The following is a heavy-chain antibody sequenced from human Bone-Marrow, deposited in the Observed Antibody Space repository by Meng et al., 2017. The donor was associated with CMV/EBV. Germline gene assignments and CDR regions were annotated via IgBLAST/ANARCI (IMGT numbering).Heavy chain of an antibody. Sequence: ASVKVSCKASGYTFTSYDINWVRQATGQGLEWMGWMNPNSGNTGYAQKFQGRVTMTRNTSISTAYMELSSLRSEDTAVYYCARARAVAGNWDYWGQGTLVTVSS. V-gene: IGHV1-8*01. CDR1: GYTFTSYD. J-gene: IGHJ4*02. CDR3: ARARAVAGNWDY. D-gene: IGHD6-19*01. CDR2: MNPNSGNT.